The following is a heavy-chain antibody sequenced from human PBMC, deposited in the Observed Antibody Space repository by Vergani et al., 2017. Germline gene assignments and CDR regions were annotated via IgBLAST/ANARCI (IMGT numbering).Heavy chain of an antibody. Sequence: EVQLLESGGGLVQPGGSLRLSCAASGFTFSSYAMSWVRQVPGKGLEWVSHIYSGDETYYADSVKGRVTISRDTSKNTLHLQINNLRVEDTAVYYCARGNYYGSGTYVDPWGQGTLVTVSS. J-gene: IGHJ5*02. D-gene: IGHD3-10*01. CDR1: GFTFSSYA. CDR2: IYSGDET. V-gene: IGHV3-66*02. CDR3: ARGNYYGSGTYVDP.